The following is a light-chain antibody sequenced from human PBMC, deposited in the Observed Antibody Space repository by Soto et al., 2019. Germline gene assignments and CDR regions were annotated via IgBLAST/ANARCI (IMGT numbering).Light chain of an antibody. CDR2: DVS. Sequence: QSALTQPASVSGSPGQSITISCTGTSSDVGGYNYVSWYQQHPGKAPKLMIYDVSNRPSGVSNRFSGSKSGNTASLTISGLQAEDGADXYCSSYTSPPTVFGNGTKVPVL. V-gene: IGLV2-14*01. J-gene: IGLJ1*01. CDR3: SSYTSPPTV. CDR1: SSDVGGYNY.